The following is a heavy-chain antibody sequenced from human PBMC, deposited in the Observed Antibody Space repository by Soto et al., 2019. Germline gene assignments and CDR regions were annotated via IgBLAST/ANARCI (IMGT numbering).Heavy chain of an antibody. CDR1: GYTFTNYG. V-gene: IGHV1-18*01. J-gene: IGHJ2*01. D-gene: IGHD6-19*01. CDR3: ARGIAVADWYFDL. CDR2: ISAYIGHT. Sequence: QVQLVQSGAEVKKPGASVKVSCKASGYTFTNYGIGWVRQAPGQGLEWMGWISAYIGHTNYAQKFHGRVTMTTDPSTRTAYMEVTSLRSDDTAVYYCARGIAVADWYFDLWGRGTLLTVSS.